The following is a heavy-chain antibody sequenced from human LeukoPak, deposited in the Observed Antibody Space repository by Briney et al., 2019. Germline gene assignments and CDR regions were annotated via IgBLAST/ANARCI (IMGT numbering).Heavy chain of an antibody. V-gene: IGHV1-69*04. J-gene: IGHJ4*02. D-gene: IGHD3-3*01. Sequence: ASVKVSCKASGYTFTSYGISWVRQAPGQGLEWMGRIIPILGIANYAQKFQGRVTITADKSTSTAYMELSSLRSEDTAVYYCARGPYDFWSGYYNTNFDYWGQGTLVTVSS. CDR2: IIPILGIA. CDR3: ARGPYDFWSGYYNTNFDY. CDR1: GYTFTSYG.